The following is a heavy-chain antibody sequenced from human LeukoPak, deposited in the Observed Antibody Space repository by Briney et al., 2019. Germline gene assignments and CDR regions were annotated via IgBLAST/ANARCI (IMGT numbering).Heavy chain of an antibody. Sequence: GGSLRLSCAASGFTSCRYWMSWVRQAPGKGREGVDNINRDGSVKHYVDSVKGRFTISRDTAKNSLDLQMNSLRADHTAVYYCARPMTPVTSDFWDYWGQGTLVTVSS. CDR1: GFTSCRYW. CDR3: ARPMTPVTSDFWDY. J-gene: IGHJ4*02. D-gene: IGHD4-17*01. V-gene: IGHV3-7*01. CDR2: INRDGSVK.